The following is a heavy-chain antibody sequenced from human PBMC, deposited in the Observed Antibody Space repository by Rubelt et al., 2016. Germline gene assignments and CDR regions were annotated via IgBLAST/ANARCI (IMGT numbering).Heavy chain of an antibody. CDR3: ARGVGYSNY. D-gene: IGHD4-11*01. CDR1: GGSFSGYY. V-gene: IGHV4-34*01. CDR2: INHSGST. Sequence: QVQLQQWGAGLLKPSETLSLTCAVYGGSFSGYYWSWIRQPPGKGLEWVGEINHSGSTTYNPSLKSRVTISVYTSKNQFSLKLNSVTAADTAVYYCARGVGYSNYWGQGTLVTVSS. J-gene: IGHJ4*02.